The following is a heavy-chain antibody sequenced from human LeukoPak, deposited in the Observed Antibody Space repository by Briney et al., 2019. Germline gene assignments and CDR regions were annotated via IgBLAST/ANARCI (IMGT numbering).Heavy chain of an antibody. CDR3: AKDYLGGSYYAEYFQH. CDR1: GFTFSSYA. CDR2: ISGSGGST. V-gene: IGHV3-23*01. D-gene: IGHD1-26*01. J-gene: IGHJ1*01. Sequence: GGSLRLSCAASGFTFSSYAMSWVRQAPGKGLEWVSGISGSGGSTYYADSVKGRFTISRDNSNNTLYLQMNSLRAEDTAVYYCAKDYLGGSYYAEYFQHWGQGTLVTVSS.